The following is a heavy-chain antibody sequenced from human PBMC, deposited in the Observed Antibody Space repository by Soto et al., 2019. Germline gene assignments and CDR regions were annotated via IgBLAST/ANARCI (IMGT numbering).Heavy chain of an antibody. CDR2: ISPFNGNT. V-gene: IGHV1-18*01. Sequence: QVQLVQSGAEVKKPGASVKVSCKSSGYPFTHYGITWVRQAPGQGPEWMGWISPFNGNTNYGQTLQGRVTLTTDTSTSTGDLELRSLRSADTAVYYCAREQCFDRSYYCSIVVWGQGTTVT. D-gene: IGHD3-10*01. J-gene: IGHJ6*02. CDR1: GYPFTHYG. CDR3: AREQCFDRSYYCSIVV.